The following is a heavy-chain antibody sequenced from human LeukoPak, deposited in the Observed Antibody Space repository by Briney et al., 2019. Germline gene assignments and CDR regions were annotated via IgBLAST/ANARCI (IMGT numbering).Heavy chain of an antibody. CDR3: AIRAGDGLRYFDF. CDR2: IGAGGVRT. D-gene: IGHD3-10*01. J-gene: IGHJ4*02. Sequence: GGSLRLSCAASGFTFSSYAMSWVRQAPGKGLEWVSVIGAGGVRTQYADSVKGRFTTSRDNSNNTLYLHMNSLRADDTAIYYCAIRAGDGLRYFDFWGQGTLITVSS. V-gene: IGHV3-23*01. CDR1: GFTFSSYA.